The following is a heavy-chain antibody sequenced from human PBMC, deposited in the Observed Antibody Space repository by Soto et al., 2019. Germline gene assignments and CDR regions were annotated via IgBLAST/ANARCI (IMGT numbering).Heavy chain of an antibody. CDR2: INTDGSAT. D-gene: IGHD2-21*01. CDR3: AREGEGF. J-gene: IGHJ4*02. Sequence: GGSLRLSCAASGFAFSSNWMHWVRRVPGRGLVWVAPINTDGSATNYVDSVKGRFTVSRDNAKNTLYLQMNSPRVEDTAVYYCAREGEGFWGQGTLVTVSS. CDR1: GFAFSSNW. V-gene: IGHV3-74*01.